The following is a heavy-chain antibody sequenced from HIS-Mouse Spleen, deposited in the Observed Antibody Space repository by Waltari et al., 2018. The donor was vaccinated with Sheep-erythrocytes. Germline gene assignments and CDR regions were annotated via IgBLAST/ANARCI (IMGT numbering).Heavy chain of an antibody. CDR3: ARVASGATFDY. Sequence: EVQLVESGGGLFKPGGSVRLAWAASVFTFSSCGRNWCRQAPGKGLEWVSSISSSSSYIYYADSVKGRFTISRDNAKNSLYLQMNSLRAEDTAVYYCARVASGATFDYWGQGTLVTVSS. D-gene: IGHD1-26*01. J-gene: IGHJ4*02. V-gene: IGHV3-21*01. CDR2: ISSSSSYI. CDR1: VFTFSSCG.